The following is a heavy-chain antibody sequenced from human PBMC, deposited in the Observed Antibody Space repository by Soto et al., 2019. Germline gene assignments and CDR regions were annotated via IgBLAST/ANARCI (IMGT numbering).Heavy chain of an antibody. V-gene: IGHV1-3*01. Sequence: ASVKVSCKASGGTFSSYAISWVRQAPGQGLEWMGWIIAGNGNTNYAQKFQGRVTITRDTSASTAYMELSSLRSEDTAVYYCARYCSSTSCYALNHNFDYWGQGTLVTVSS. CDR1: GGTFSSYA. D-gene: IGHD2-2*01. CDR3: ARYCSSTSCYALNHNFDY. CDR2: IIAGNGNT. J-gene: IGHJ4*02.